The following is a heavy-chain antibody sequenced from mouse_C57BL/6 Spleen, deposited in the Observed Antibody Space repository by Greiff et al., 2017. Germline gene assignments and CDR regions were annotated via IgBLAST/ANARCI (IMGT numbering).Heavy chain of an antibody. Sequence: VKLMESGPELVKPGASVKISCKASGYAFSSSWMNWVKQRPGKGLEWIGRIYPGDGDTNYNGKFKGKATLTADKSSSTAYMQLSSLTSEDSAVYFCARSVYYYGSSPYFDYWGQGTTLTVSS. CDR2: IYPGDGDT. D-gene: IGHD1-1*01. V-gene: IGHV1-82*01. CDR1: GYAFSSSW. CDR3: ARSVYYYGSSPYFDY. J-gene: IGHJ2*01.